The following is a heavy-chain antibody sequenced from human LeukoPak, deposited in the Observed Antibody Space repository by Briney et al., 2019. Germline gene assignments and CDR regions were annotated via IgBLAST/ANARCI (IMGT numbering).Heavy chain of an antibody. D-gene: IGHD2-15*01. CDR1: GGSVSSGSYY. Sequence: SETLSLTCTVSGGSVSSGSYYWSWIRQPPGKGLEWIGYIYYSGSTNYNPSLKSRVTISVDTSKNQFSLKLSSVTAADTAVYYCARDLYCSGGSYNYYYHGMDVWGQGTTVTVSS. CDR3: ARDLYCSGGSYNYYYHGMDV. CDR2: IYYSGST. J-gene: IGHJ6*02. V-gene: IGHV4-61*01.